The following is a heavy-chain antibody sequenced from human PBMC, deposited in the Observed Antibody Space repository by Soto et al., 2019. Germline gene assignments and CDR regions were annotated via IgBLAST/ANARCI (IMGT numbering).Heavy chain of an antibody. Sequence: EVQLLESGGGLVQPGGSLRLSCAASGFTFNNYAMSWVRQAPGKGLEWVSTINTSGGTYYADYVKGRFTISRDNSKNTLYLQMNSLRAEDTAVYYCANRGFGVFFSQKYYFDFWVQGTLVTVSS. CDR2: INTSGGT. CDR1: GFTFNNYA. CDR3: ANRGFGVFFSQKYYFDF. V-gene: IGHV3-23*01. D-gene: IGHD3-10*01. J-gene: IGHJ4*02.